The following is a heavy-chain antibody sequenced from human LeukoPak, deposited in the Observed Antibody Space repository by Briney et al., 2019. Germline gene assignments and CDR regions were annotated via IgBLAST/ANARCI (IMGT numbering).Heavy chain of an antibody. CDR3: ARHSPGSRGVDY. V-gene: IGHV4-34*01. D-gene: IGHD2-21*01. CDR1: GGSFSGYY. Sequence: SETLSLTCAVYGGSFSGYYWSWIRQPPGKGLEWIWEINHSGSTNYNPSLKSRVTISVDTSKNQFSLKLSSVTAADTAVYYCARHSPGSRGVDYWGQETLVTVSS. CDR2: INHSGST. J-gene: IGHJ4*02.